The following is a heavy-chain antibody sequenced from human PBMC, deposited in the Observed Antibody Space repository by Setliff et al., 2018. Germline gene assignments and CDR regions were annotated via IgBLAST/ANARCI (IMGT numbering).Heavy chain of an antibody. V-gene: IGHV3-33*08. CDR1: GFTFSTYR. D-gene: IGHD2-15*01. CDR2: IWDDGGNK. CDR3: ARTCSGSGCYAGLES. J-gene: IGHJ4*02. Sequence: PVGSLSLSCAASGFTFSTYRMHWVRQAPGKGLEWVAVIWDDGGNKYHADSVKGRFTISRDNSKNTLYLQMNSLRPEDTAVYYCARTCSGSGCYAGLESWGQGTPVTVSS.